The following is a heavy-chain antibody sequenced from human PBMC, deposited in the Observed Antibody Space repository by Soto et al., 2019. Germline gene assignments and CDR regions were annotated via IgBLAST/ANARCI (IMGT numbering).Heavy chain of an antibody. CDR3: ARGSQSLRRYLYYYGMDV. CDR2: INHSGST. CDR1: GGSFSGYY. D-gene: IGHD3-9*01. Sequence: SETLSLTCAVYGGSFSGYYWSWIRQPPGKGLEWIGEINHSGSTNYNPSLKSRVTISVDTSKNQFSLKLSSVTAADTAVYYCARGSQSLRRYLYYYGMDVWGQGTTVTVSS. J-gene: IGHJ6*02. V-gene: IGHV4-34*01.